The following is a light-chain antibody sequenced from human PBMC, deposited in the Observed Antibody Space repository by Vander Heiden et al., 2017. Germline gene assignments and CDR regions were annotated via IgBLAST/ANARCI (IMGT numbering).Light chain of an antibody. J-gene: IGKJ1*01. V-gene: IGKV1-39*01. CDR2: GAS. Sequence: DIQMTQSPSSLSASVGDRVTITCRASQSISRYLNWYQHKPGKAPKLLIYGASSLQTGVPSRFSGSGSGTDFTLTVASLQPEDFATYYCLHTYTAPRTLGQGTKVEIK. CDR1: QSISRY. CDR3: LHTYTAPRT.